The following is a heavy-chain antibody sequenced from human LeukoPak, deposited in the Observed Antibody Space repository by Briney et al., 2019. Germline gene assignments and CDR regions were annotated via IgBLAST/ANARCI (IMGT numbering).Heavy chain of an antibody. J-gene: IGHJ4*02. CDR3: AREWQGGIAAAGTRIEGDY. D-gene: IGHD6-13*01. V-gene: IGHV3-7*01. CDR1: GFSVSGYW. CDR2: IKQDGSEK. Sequence: GGSLRLSCAVSGFSVSGYWMTWVRQAPGKGLECVDNIKQDGSEKNYVDSVKGRFTISRDNAENSLFLQMNSLRVEDTAVYYCAREWQGGIAAAGTRIEGDYWGQGTLVAVSS.